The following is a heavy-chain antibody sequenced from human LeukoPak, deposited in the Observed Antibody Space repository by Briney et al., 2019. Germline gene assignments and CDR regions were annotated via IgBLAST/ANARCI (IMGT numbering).Heavy chain of an antibody. D-gene: IGHD3-16*01. V-gene: IGHV3-53*01. CDR3: TGGHNEFYFEN. CDR1: GFSVSSNC. J-gene: IGHJ4*02. Sequence: PGGSLRLSCAVSGFSVSSNCVNWVRHAPGEGFEWVSMIYSSGVPDYADSVKGRFSISRDSSKNTVVLQMNSLRAEDTALYYCTGGHNEFYFENWGRGTLVTVSS. CDR2: IYSSGVP.